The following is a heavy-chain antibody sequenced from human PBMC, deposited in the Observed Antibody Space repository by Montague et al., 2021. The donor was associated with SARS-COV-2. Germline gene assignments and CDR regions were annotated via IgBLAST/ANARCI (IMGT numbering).Heavy chain of an antibody. D-gene: IGHD5-24*01. CDR3: ARHDGNGGYDGLFHH. CDR2: FYYGRST. J-gene: IGHJ5*02. CDR1: GDSIKNYY. Sequence: SETLSLTCNVSGDSIKNYYWSWIRQSPGKGLEWIGYFYYGRSTNYNPSLRSRVSISLDTSRNQFFLTLNSVTVADTAVYFCARHDGNGGYDGLFHHWGQGTLVSVSS. V-gene: IGHV4-59*08.